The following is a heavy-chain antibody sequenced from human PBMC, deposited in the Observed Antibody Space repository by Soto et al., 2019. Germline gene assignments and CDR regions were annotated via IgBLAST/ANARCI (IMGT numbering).Heavy chain of an antibody. CDR1: GFTFRTYA. Sequence: EVQLLESGGGSVQPGGSRNLSCAVSGFTFRTYAMHWVRQAPGQGLEWVAGINDDGASTYYPDSVKHRFTISSDKSKSTVYLQMNSLRAEGTAVYYCAREERTNRRPYLLSGMDVWGQATTVTVSS. V-gene: IGHV3-23*01. J-gene: IGHJ6*02. D-gene: IGHD2-21*01. CDR3: AREERTNRRPYLLSGMDV. CDR2: INDDGAST.